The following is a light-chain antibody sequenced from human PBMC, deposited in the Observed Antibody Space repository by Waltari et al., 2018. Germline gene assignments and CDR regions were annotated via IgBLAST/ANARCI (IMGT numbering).Light chain of an antibody. CDR1: SGRIAGNF. CDR3: QSYDSTNHVV. CDR2: EYS. V-gene: IGLV6-57*04. J-gene: IGLJ2*01. Sequence: NFMLTQPHSVSESPGVTVTISCTRSSGRIAGNFVQWYQQRPGSAPSVVIYEYSQRPSGVPDRFSGSIDSSSNSASLTISGLKTEDEVDYYCQSYDSTNHVVFGGGTKLTVL.